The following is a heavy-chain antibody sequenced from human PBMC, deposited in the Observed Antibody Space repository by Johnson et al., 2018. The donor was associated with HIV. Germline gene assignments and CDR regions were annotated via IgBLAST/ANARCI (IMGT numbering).Heavy chain of an antibody. CDR2: IYSGGST. CDR1: GFTVSSNY. V-gene: IGHV3-66*01. Sequence: VQLVESGGGVVRPGGSLRLSCAASGFTVSSNYMSWVRQAPGKGLERVSVIYSGGSTYPADSVKGRFTGSRDNAKQSLHLQRNTLSVEATAVHYCARESSPWGGDCVGDGLDIWGQGTMVTVSS. D-gene: IGHD2-21*02. CDR3: ARESSPWGGDCVGDGLDI. J-gene: IGHJ3*02.